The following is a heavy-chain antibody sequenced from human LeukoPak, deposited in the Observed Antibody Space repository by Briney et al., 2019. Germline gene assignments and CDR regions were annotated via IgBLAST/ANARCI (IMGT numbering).Heavy chain of an antibody. J-gene: IGHJ4*02. CDR3: ARVSGDYGDYGYRFDY. CDR2: IYYSGST. V-gene: IGHV4-31*03. CDR1: GGSISSGGYY. D-gene: IGHD4-17*01. Sequence: PSETLSLTCTVSGGSISSGGYYWSWIRQHPGKGLEWIGYIYYSGSTYYNPSLKSRVTISVDTSKNQFSLKLSSVTAADTAVYYCARVSGDYGDYGYRFDYWGQGTLVTVSS.